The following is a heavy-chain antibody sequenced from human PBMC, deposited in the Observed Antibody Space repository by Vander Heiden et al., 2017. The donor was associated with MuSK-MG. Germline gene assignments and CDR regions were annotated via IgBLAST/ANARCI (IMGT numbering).Heavy chain of an antibody. D-gene: IGHD3-3*02. V-gene: IGHV4-61*02. CDR2: IYKTGST. J-gene: IGHJ4*02. Sequence: QVQLQESGPGLVKPSQTLSLTCTVSGGSISSGGYYWTWIRQPAGKGLEWMGRIYKTGSTTYNPSLESRVTMSVDTAKNQFSLEIRPVTAADTAVYYGARDGGRLARDYWGQGTLVTVSS. CDR3: ARDGGRLARDY. CDR1: GGSISSGGYY.